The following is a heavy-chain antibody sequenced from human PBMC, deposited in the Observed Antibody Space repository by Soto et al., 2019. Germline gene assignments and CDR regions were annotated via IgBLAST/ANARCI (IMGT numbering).Heavy chain of an antibody. CDR2: IDHNGIT. Sequence: VQLQESGPGLVTPSGTLSLTCAVSGGSINSSKWWTWVRQVPGKGLEWIGKIDHNGITNYNPSFKSRVTISQDNSKSQLALELTSVTAADTAVDYCARLNRYYYYSGIDVWGQGTTVTVSS. CDR1: GGSINSSKW. CDR3: ARLNRYYYYSGIDV. V-gene: IGHV4-4*02. J-gene: IGHJ6*02.